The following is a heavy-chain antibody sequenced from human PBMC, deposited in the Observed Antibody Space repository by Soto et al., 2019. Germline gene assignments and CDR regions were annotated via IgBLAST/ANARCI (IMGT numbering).Heavy chain of an antibody. V-gene: IGHV3-7*03. CDR3: ARDITGDPEGYFDY. D-gene: IGHD7-27*01. CDR2: IKQDGSEK. CDR1: GFTFSSYW. Sequence: GGSLRLSCAASGFTFSSYWMSWVRQAPGKGLEWVANIKQDGSEKYYVDSVKGRFTISRDNAKNSLYLQMNSLRAEDTAVYYCARDITGDPEGYFDYWGQGTLVTVSS. J-gene: IGHJ4*02.